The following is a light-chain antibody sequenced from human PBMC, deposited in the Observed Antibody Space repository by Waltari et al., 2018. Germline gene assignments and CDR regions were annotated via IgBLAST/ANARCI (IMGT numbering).Light chain of an antibody. J-gene: IGLJ3*02. CDR2: DVN. V-gene: IGLV2-14*03. CDR3: NSYTSGRTWV. CDR1: SSDVGGNNH. Sequence: QSALTQPASVSGSPGQSIIISCTGTSSDVGGNNHVSWFLHHPGKAPKLMIHDVNERPSGVSSRFSGSKTGNTAALTISGLQAEDEAIYYCNSYTSGRTWVFGGGTRLTVL.